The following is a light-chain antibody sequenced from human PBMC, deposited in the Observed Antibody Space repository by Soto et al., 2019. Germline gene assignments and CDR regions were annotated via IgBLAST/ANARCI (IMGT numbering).Light chain of an antibody. CDR1: SSDAGGYKY. V-gene: IGLV2-8*01. J-gene: IGLJ1*01. CDR2: AVN. Sequence: QSVLTQPPSASGSPGQSVTISCTGSSSDAGGYKYVSWYQQYPGKAPKLMIYAVNKRPSGVPDRFSGSKSGNTASLTVSGLQAEDEADYYCSSYAGSNNYVFGTGTKVTAL. CDR3: SSYAGSNNYV.